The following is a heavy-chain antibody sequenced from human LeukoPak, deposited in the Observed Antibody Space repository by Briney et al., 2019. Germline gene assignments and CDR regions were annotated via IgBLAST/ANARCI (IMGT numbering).Heavy chain of an antibody. Sequence: ASVKVSCKASGGTFSSYAISWVRQAPGQGLEWMGWINPNSGGTNYAQKFQGRVTMTRDTSISTAYMELSRLRSDDTAVYYCARGEYQLLWGPFDYWGQGTLVTVSS. D-gene: IGHD2-2*01. CDR3: ARGEYQLLWGPFDY. J-gene: IGHJ4*02. CDR2: INPNSGGT. V-gene: IGHV1-2*02. CDR1: GGTFSSYA.